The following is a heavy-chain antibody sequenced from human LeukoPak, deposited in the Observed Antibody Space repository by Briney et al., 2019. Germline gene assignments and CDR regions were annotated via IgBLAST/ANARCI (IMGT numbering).Heavy chain of an antibody. CDR2: IYRDGRT. CDR1: GLTVSTNY. CDR3: AGGGPRYSSSWPTFDY. Sequence: GGSLRLSCAASGLTVSTNYMSWVRQAPGKGLEWVSVIYRDGRTYYADSVKGRFTISRDNSKNTLYLQMNSLRAEDAAVYYCAGGGPRYSSSWPTFDYWGQGTLVTVSS. V-gene: IGHV3-66*01. D-gene: IGHD6-13*01. J-gene: IGHJ4*02.